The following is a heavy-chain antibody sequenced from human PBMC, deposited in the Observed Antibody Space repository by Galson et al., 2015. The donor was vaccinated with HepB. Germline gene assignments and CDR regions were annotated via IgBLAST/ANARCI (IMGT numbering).Heavy chain of an antibody. J-gene: IGHJ6*02. CDR2: INSDGGTT. CDR1: RFTFSRYW. D-gene: IGHD4-23*01. CDR3: ARAIPYGGYYYYYAMDV. Sequence: LRLSCAASRFTFSRYWMHWVRQAPGKGLVWVSRINSDGGTTSYADSVKGRFTISRDNAKNTLYLQMNSLRAEDTAVYYCARAIPYGGYYYYYAMDVWGQGTTVTVSS. V-gene: IGHV3-74*01.